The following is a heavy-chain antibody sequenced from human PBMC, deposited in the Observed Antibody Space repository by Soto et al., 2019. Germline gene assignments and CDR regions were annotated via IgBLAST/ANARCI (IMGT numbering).Heavy chain of an antibody. Sequence: ASVKVSCKASGGTFSSYTISWVRQAPGQGLEWMGRIIPILGIANYAQKFQGRVTITADKSTSTAYMELSSLRSEDTAVYYCATRSTQEAYYYYGMDVWGQGTTVTVSS. V-gene: IGHV1-69*02. D-gene: IGHD4-17*01. J-gene: IGHJ6*02. CDR3: ATRSTQEAYYYYGMDV. CDR1: GGTFSSYT. CDR2: IIPILGIA.